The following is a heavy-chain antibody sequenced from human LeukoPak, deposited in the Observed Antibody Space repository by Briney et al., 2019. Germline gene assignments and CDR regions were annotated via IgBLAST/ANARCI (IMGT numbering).Heavy chain of an antibody. CDR1: GFTFGSYW. CDR2: IKQDGSEI. CDR3: GRAMDV. Sequence: GSLRLSCAASGFTFGSYWMNWVRQAPGKGLEWVANIKQDGSEIYYVASVKGRFTISRDNAKNSLYLQMNSLRVEDTAVYYCGRAMDVWGQGTTVTVSS. J-gene: IGHJ6*02. V-gene: IGHV3-7*01.